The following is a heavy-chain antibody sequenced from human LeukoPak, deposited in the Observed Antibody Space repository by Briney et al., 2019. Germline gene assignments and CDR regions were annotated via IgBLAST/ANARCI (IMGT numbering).Heavy chain of an antibody. CDR1: GGSISSNNYY. V-gene: IGHV4-39*01. CDR3: ARHSNDSSGYSAFDY. Sequence: SETLSLTCTVSGGSISSNNYYWGWIRQPPGKGLEWIGEINHSGSTNYNPSLKSRVTISVDTSKNQFSLKLSSVTAADTAVYYCARHSNDSSGYSAFDYWGQGTLVTVSS. CDR2: INHSGST. D-gene: IGHD3-22*01. J-gene: IGHJ4*02.